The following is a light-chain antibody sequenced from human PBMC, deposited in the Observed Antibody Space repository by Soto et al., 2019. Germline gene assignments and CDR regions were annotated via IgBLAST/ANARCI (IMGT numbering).Light chain of an antibody. Sequence: DIQMTQSPSSLSASVGNRVTITCQASQDIATYLNWYQQKPGKAPNLLIYDASNLETGVPSRFSGGGSGTHFTFTISNLQPEDIATYYCQQYDNLPPTWTFGQGTRLEI. V-gene: IGKV1-33*01. J-gene: IGKJ5*01. CDR1: QDIATY. CDR3: QQYDNLPPTWT. CDR2: DAS.